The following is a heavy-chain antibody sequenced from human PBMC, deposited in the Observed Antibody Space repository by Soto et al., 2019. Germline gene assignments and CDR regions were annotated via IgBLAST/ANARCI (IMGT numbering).Heavy chain of an antibody. D-gene: IGHD6-19*01. CDR1: GFTVSSNY. Sequence: EVQLVESGGGLIQPGGSLRLSCAVSGFTVSSNYMSWVRQTQEKGLEWVSTLYTGGGTYYPDSVKGRFTISRDSSKNTVEIPKNSLGGEEQGVYYCGRAAPERGSGSFRGLDVWGQGTTVTVSS. CDR2: LYTGGGT. CDR3: GRAAPERGSGSFRGLDV. J-gene: IGHJ6*02. V-gene: IGHV3-53*01.